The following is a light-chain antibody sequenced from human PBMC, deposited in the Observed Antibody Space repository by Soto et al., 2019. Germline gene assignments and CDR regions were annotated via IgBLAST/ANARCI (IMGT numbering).Light chain of an antibody. V-gene: IGKV1-5*01. J-gene: IGKJ1*01. CDR2: DAS. CDR1: QNVNKW. Sequence: DIQMTQSPSTLSASVGDRVTITCRASQNVNKWLAWFQQKPGKVPKLLIFDASTLQTGVPSRFGGGGSGTEFTLTISSLQPDDFATYYCQQYNSYSPWTFGPGTKVEI. CDR3: QQYNSYSPWT.